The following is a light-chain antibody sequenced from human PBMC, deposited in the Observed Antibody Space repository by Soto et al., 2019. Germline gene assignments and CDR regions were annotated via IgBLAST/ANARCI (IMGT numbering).Light chain of an antibody. CDR3: QQRSNWLIT. CDR2: DAS. Sequence: EIVLTQSPATLSLSPGDSATLSCRASQSIRSYLAWYQQKRGQAPRLLIYDASNRATGIPARFSGSGSGTDFSLTISSLEPEDFAVYYCQQRSNWLITFGQRTRLEIK. J-gene: IGKJ5*01. V-gene: IGKV3-11*01. CDR1: QSIRSY.